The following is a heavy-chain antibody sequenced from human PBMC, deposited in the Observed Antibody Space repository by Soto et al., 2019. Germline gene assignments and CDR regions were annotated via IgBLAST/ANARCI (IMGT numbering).Heavy chain of an antibody. CDR3: ARGLWGAVPCRNHNCFDP. CDR2: IYHSGST. D-gene: IGHD3-16*01. V-gene: IGHV4-30-2*01. J-gene: IGHJ5*02. Sequence: PSETLSLTCAVSGGSISSGGYSWSWIRQPPGKGLEWIGYIYHSGSTYYNPSLKSRVTISVDRSKNQFSLKLSSVTAADTAVYYCARGLWGAVPCRNHNCFDPSGQGTLVTVST. CDR1: GGSISSGGYS.